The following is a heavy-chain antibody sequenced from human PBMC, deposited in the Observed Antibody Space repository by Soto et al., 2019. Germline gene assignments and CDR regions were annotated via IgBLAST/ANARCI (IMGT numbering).Heavy chain of an antibody. V-gene: IGHV3-21*01. CDR2: ISSSSSYI. Sequence: EVQLVESGGGLVKPGGSLRLSCAASGFTFSSHSMNWVRQAPGKGLEWVSSISSSSSYIYYADSVKGRFTISRDNAKNSLYLQMNSLRAEDTAVYYCARLDIGYCSSTSCSNYWGQGTLVTVSS. J-gene: IGHJ4*02. CDR1: GFTFSSHS. CDR3: ARLDIGYCSSTSCSNY. D-gene: IGHD2-2*03.